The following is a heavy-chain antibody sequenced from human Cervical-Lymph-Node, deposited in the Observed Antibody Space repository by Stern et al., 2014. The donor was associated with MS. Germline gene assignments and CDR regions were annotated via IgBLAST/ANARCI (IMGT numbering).Heavy chain of an antibody. CDR1: GGTAYSYY. V-gene: IGHV4-59*02. CDR2: TYSTGPT. J-gene: IGHJ5*02. Sequence: QVQLQESGPGLVKPSETLSLTCTVSGGTAYSYYWNWIRQPPGKGLEWMGNTYSTGPTIYNPSLESRVTLSVDPSKNQFSLNLTSVTAADTAVYFCARQRYGGDPMFDLWGQGTRVTVSS. D-gene: IGHD4-23*01. CDR3: ARQRYGGDPMFDL.